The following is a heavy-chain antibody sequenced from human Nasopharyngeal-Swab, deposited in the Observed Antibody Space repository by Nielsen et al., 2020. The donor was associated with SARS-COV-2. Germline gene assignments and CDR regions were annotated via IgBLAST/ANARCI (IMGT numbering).Heavy chain of an antibody. CDR3: ARPAIAEPYYYFYGMDV. CDR2: IIIIFGTA. CDR1: GGTFSSYA. D-gene: IGHD2-21*01. V-gene: IGHV1-69*13. Sequence: SVKVSCKASGGTFSSYAISWVRQAPGQGLEWMGGIIIIFGTANYAQKFQGRVTITADDSTSTAYMELSSLRSEDTAVYHCARPAIAEPYYYFYGMDVWGQGTTVTVS. J-gene: IGHJ6*02.